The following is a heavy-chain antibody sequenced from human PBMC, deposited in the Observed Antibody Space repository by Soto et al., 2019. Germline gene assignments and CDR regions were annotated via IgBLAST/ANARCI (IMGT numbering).Heavy chain of an antibody. J-gene: IGHJ4*02. D-gene: IGHD1-26*01. Sequence: SETLSLTCTVSGDSMTKYYWSWVRQPAGKGLEWIGRIYTSGSTNYNPSLKSRVTMSIDTSNKHFSLNLKSVTAADTAVYYCARTVGAAYYFDFWGQGALVTVSS. CDR3: ARTVGAAYYFDF. CDR2: IYTSGST. V-gene: IGHV4-4*07. CDR1: GDSMTKYY.